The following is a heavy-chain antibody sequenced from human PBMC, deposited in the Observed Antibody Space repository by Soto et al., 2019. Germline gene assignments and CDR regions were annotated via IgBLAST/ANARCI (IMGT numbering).Heavy chain of an antibody. D-gene: IGHD2-15*01. CDR3: ARGALGYCSGGSCPREYNWFDP. V-gene: IGHV3-48*02. CDR1: GFTSSSYS. Sequence: WGVLRLSCAASGFTSSSYSMNWVRQAPGKGLEWVSYISSSSSTIYYADSVKGRFTISRDNAKNSLYLQMNSLRDEDTAVYYCARGALGYCSGGSCPREYNWFDPWGQGTLVTVSS. CDR2: ISSSSSTI. J-gene: IGHJ5*02.